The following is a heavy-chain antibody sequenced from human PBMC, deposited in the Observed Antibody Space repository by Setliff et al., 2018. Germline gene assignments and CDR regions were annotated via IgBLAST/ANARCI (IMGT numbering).Heavy chain of an antibody. CDR1: GFTFSSYE. V-gene: IGHV3-48*03. J-gene: IGHJ4*02. CDR3: VRDSPIRLGVLHS. CDR2: ISSSGTTI. D-gene: IGHD2-8*02. Sequence: GGSLRLSCAASGFTFSSYEMNWVRQAPGKGLEWISYISSSGTTIYYADSVKGRFTISRDNAKNSLFLQMNSLRADDTAVYYCVRDSPIRLGVLHSWGQGTLVTVSS.